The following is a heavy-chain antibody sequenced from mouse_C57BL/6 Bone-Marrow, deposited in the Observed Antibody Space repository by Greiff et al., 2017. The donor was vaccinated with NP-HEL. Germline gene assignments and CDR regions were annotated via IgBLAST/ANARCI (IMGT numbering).Heavy chain of an antibody. CDR3: ARIITTVVAHFDY. Sequence: VKLMESGAELVKPGASVKLSCKASGYTFTSYWMHWVKQRPGRGLEWIGRIDPNSGGTKYNEKFKSKATLTVDKPSSTAYMQLSSLTSEDSAVYYCARIITTVVAHFDYWGQGTTLTVSS. D-gene: IGHD1-1*01. V-gene: IGHV1-72*01. CDR1: GYTFTSYW. CDR2: IDPNSGGT. J-gene: IGHJ2*01.